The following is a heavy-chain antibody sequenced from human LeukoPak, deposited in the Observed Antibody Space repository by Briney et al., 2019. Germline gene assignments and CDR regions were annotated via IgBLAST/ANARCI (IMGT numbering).Heavy chain of an antibody. V-gene: IGHV3-74*03. J-gene: IGHJ5*02. Sequence: GGSLRLSCAASGFTFSSYWMHWVRQVPGKGLVWVARINTYGTSTTYGDSVEGRFTISRDNAKNTLDLEMNSLRDDDTAVYYCARGSTTVTTKDWFDPWGQETQVTVSS. CDR3: ARGSTTVTTKDWFDP. CDR1: GFTFSSYW. D-gene: IGHD4-17*01. CDR2: INTYGTST.